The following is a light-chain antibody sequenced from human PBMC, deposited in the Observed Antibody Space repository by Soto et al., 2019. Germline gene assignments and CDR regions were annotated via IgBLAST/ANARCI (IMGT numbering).Light chain of an antibody. CDR1: QSIFNY. J-gene: IGKJ2*01. V-gene: IGKV1-39*01. CDR2: AVS. CDR3: QQTYSELVYT. Sequence: DIQMTQSPSSLSASVGDRVTITCRSSQSIFNYLNWYQQKPGKAPEVLIYAVSSLQIGVPSRFAGSGSGTDFTLTITDLRPEESATYYCQQTYSELVYTFGRGTKLEIK.